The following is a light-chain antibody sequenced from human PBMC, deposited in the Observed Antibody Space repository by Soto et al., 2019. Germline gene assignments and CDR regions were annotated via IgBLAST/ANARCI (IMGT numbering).Light chain of an antibody. V-gene: IGKV3-11*01. Sequence: EIMLTQSPATLSLSPGERATLSCRASQSVSSYLAWYQQKPGQAPRLLIYDASNRATGIPARFSGSGSGTDFTLTISSLEPEDFAVYYCQQHSYLITFGQGTRLEIK. CDR3: QQHSYLIT. CDR2: DAS. CDR1: QSVSSY. J-gene: IGKJ5*01.